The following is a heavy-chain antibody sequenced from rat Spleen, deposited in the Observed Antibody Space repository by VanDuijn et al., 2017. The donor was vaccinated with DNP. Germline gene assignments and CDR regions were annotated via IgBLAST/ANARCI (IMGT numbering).Heavy chain of an antibody. CDR3: ASPGY. CDR2: IKAKSNNYAT. D-gene: IGHD1-4*01. CDR1: GFTFSTTW. J-gene: IGHJ2*01. Sequence: EVQVLESGGGVVQPGNSLKLSCATSGFTFSTTWMYWYRQFPEKRLEWVARIKAKSNNYATDYTPSVKGRFTISRDDSKSSIYLQMNNLKEEETAIYYCASPGYWGQGVMVTVSS. V-gene: IGHV6-6*01.